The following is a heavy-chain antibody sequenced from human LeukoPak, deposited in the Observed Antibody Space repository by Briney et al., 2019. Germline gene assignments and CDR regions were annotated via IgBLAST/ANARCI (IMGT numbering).Heavy chain of an antibody. V-gene: IGHV3-74*01. J-gene: IGHJ4*02. Sequence: GGSLRLSCAASGFTFSSYWMHWVRHAPGKGLVWVSRINNDGSTTRYADSVKGRFTISRDNAKNTVYLQMNSLRAEDTAVYYCVRGGVTGSGTYYVLNWGQGTLITVSS. CDR1: GFTFSSYW. CDR3: VRGGVTGSGTYYVLN. D-gene: IGHD3-10*01. CDR2: INNDGSTT.